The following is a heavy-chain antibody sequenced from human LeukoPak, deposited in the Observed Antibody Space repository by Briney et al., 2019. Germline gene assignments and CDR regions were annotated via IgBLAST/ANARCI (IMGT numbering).Heavy chain of an antibody. CDR2: IYYSGST. D-gene: IGHD4-23*01. J-gene: IGHJ4*02. V-gene: IGHV4-59*01. CDR3: ARVSRGNSVGGDY. CDR1: GGSISRYY. Sequence: SETLSLTCSVSGGSISRYYWTWIRQPPGKGLEWIGYIYYSGSTNYNPSLKSRVTISVDTSKNQFSLKLSSVTAADTAVYYCARVSRGNSVGGDYWGQGTLVTVSS.